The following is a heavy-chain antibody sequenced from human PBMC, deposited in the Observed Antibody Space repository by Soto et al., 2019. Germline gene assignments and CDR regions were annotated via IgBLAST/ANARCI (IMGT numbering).Heavy chain of an antibody. V-gene: IGHV4-31*03. J-gene: IGHJ3*01. CDR1: GASISNVGYY. CDR2: IYYIGST. D-gene: IGHD3-22*01. Sequence: PSGTLSLTCTVSGASISNVGYYWSWIRQHPGKGLEWIGYIYYIGSTYYNPSLKSRVTISIDTSKNQFSLKMSSVTAEDTAVYYCAREALGYDSSGYHSRGAFDLWGQGTMVT. CDR3: AREALGYDSSGYHSRGAFDL.